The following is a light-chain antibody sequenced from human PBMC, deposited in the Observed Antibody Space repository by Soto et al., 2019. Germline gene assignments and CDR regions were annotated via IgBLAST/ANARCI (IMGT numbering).Light chain of an antibody. J-gene: IGLJ2*01. CDR2: EVS. Sequence: QSALTQPPSASGSPGQSVTISCTGTSSDVGGYNYVSWYQQHPGKAPKLMISEVSKRPSGVPDRFSGSKSGNTASLTVSGLQSEEEADYYCRSFAGNNNLVFGGGTKVTVL. CDR3: RSFAGNNNLV. V-gene: IGLV2-8*01. CDR1: SSDVGGYNY.